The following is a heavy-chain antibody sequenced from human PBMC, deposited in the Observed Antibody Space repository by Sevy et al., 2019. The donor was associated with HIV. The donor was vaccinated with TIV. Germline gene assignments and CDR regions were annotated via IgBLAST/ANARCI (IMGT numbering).Heavy chain of an antibody. D-gene: IGHD6-19*01. CDR1: KFTFSDYY. CDR3: ARWGPDQQWLAPFDF. V-gene: IGHV3-11*04. J-gene: IGHJ4*02. Sequence: GGSLRLSCAASKFTFSDYYMTWIRQAPGKGLEWVSYSSSSGSSKQYADSVKGRFTISRDNTKNSMYLQMNSLRAEDTAVYYCARWGPDQQWLAPFDFWGPGTLVTVSS. CDR2: SSSSGSSK.